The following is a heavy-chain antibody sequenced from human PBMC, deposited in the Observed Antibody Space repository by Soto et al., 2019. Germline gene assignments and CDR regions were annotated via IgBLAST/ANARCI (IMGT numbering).Heavy chain of an antibody. J-gene: IGHJ4*02. CDR1: GFTFSDHY. Sequence: EVQLVESGGGLVQPGGSLRLSCAASGFTFSDHYMDWVRQAPGKGLEWVGRTRNKANSYTTEYAASVKGRFTISRDDSNNSLYLQMNSLKTEDTAVYYCASYCSGGSCYWTVDYWGQGTLVTVSS. CDR2: TRNKANSYTT. D-gene: IGHD2-15*01. V-gene: IGHV3-72*01. CDR3: ASYCSGGSCYWTVDY.